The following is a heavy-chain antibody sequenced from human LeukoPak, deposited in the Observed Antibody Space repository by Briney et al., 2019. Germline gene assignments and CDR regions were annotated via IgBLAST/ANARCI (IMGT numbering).Heavy chain of an antibody. Sequence: PLGSLRLSSATSRVTSVDYGLSSGGEAPGNGVECLSAINWNVGVTEYADSVKCRFTISREKTQNSMCLQMDSLRSEDTSFYDCARDRMGTPYSVTHFDSWGPGTLVTVSP. J-gene: IGHJ4*02. V-gene: IGHV3-20*01. CDR2: INWNVGVT. D-gene: IGHD6-13*01. CDR3: ARDRMGTPYSVTHFDS. CDR1: RVTSVDYG.